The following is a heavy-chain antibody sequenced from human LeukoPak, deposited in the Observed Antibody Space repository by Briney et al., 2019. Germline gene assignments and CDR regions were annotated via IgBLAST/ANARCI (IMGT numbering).Heavy chain of an antibody. CDR2: ISAYNGNT. J-gene: IGHJ4*02. CDR3: ARVLTQRGWYDY. V-gene: IGHV1-18*01. CDR1: GYTFTSYG. Sequence: ASVKVSCKASGYTFTSYGTSWVRQAPGQGLEWMGWISAYNGNTNYAQKLQGRVTMTTDTSTSTAYMELRSLRSDDTAVYHCARVLTQRGWYDYWGQGTLVTVSS. D-gene: IGHD6-19*01.